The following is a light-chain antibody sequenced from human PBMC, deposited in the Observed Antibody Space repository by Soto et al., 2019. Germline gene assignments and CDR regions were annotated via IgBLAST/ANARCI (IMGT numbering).Light chain of an antibody. V-gene: IGLV2-14*01. J-gene: IGLJ1*01. CDR3: SSYTSSSTRV. CDR1: SSDVGGYNY. Sequence: QSALTQPASVSGSPGQSITISCTGTSSDVGGYNYVSWYQQHPGKAPKLMIYDVSNRPSGVSNRFSGSKSGNTASLTISGLPAEDEADYDCSSYTSSSTRVFGTGTKVTVL. CDR2: DVS.